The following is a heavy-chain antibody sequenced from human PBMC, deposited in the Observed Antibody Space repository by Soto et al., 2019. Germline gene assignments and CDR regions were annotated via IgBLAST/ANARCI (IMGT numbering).Heavy chain of an antibody. J-gene: IGHJ4*02. V-gene: IGHV3-74*01. Sequence: GVSLRLSCAASGFNFGNNWMHWVRQAPGKGLEWVSRMNSDGRTTNYADSVKGRFTVSRDNAKNTLYLQMNSPRAEDTAVYYCATAEVDYWGPGTMVTVYS. CDR3: ATAEVDY. CDR2: MNSDGRTT. CDR1: GFNFGNNW.